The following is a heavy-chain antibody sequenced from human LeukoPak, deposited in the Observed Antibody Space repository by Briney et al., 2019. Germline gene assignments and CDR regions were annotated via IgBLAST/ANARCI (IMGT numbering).Heavy chain of an antibody. J-gene: IGHJ4*02. CDR3: ASRYCTNGVCSSYFDY. D-gene: IGHD2-8*01. Sequence: SETLSLTCAVYGGSFSGYYWSWIRQPPGKGLKWIGEINHSGSTNYNPSLKSRVTISVDTSKNQFSLKLSSVTAADTAVYYCASRYCTNGVCSSYFDYWGQGTLVTVSS. CDR1: GGSFSGYY. V-gene: IGHV4-34*01. CDR2: INHSGST.